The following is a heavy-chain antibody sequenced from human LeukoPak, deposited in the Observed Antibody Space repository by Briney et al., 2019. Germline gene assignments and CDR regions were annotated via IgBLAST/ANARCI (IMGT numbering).Heavy chain of an antibody. V-gene: IGHV3-7*01. CDR3: ARDGFMWLVGYYFDY. D-gene: IGHD6-19*01. Sequence: GGSLRLSCAASGFTFSSDWMSWVRQAPGKGLEWVANIKQDGSEKYYVDSVKGRFTISRANAKNSLYLQMNSLRAEDTAVYYCARDGFMWLVGYYFDYWGQGTLVTVSS. CDR1: GFTFSSDW. J-gene: IGHJ4*02. CDR2: IKQDGSEK.